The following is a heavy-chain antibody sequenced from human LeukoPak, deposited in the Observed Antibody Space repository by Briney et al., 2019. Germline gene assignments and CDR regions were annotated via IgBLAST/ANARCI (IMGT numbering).Heavy chain of an antibody. CDR3: AGGIAVAGRFDY. V-gene: IGHV3-23*01. Sequence: PGGSLRLSCAASGFTFSSYGMNWVRQAPGKGLEWVSGIRGSGASTNYADSVKGRFTISRDNFKNTLYLQMNSLRAEDTAVYYCAGGIAVAGRFDYWGQGTLVTVSS. CDR2: IRGSGAST. CDR1: GFTFSSYG. J-gene: IGHJ4*02. D-gene: IGHD6-19*01.